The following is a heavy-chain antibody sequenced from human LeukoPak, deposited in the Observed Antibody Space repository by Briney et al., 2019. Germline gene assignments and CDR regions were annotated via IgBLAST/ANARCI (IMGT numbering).Heavy chain of an antibody. CDR1: GYTLTELS. CDR2: FDPEHGKT. CDR3: ARDDRTGSWSWFDP. D-gene: IGHD6-13*01. V-gene: IGHV1-24*01. Sequence: GASVKVSCKVSGYTLTELSIHWVRQAPGKGLEWMGGFDPEHGKTIYAQKFQGRVTMTTDTSTTTAYMELRSLTSDDTAVYYCARDDRTGSWSWFDPWGQGTLVIVSS. J-gene: IGHJ5*02.